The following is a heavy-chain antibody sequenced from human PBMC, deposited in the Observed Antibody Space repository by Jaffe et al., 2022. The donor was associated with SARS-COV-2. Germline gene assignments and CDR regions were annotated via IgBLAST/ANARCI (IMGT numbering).Heavy chain of an antibody. CDR1: GFTFSSYW. J-gene: IGHJ4*02. CDR2: INSDGSST. D-gene: IGHD3-22*01. CDR3: AKYYYDSSGYSD. V-gene: IGHV3-74*01. Sequence: EVQLVESGGGLVQPGGSLRLSCAASGFTFSSYWMHWVRQAPGKGLVWVSRINSDGSSTSYADSVKGRFTISRDNAKNTLYLQMNSLRAEDTAVYYCAKYYYDSSGYSDWGQGTLVTVSS.